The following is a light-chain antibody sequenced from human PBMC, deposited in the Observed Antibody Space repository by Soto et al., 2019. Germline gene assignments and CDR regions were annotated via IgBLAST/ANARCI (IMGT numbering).Light chain of an antibody. CDR2: KDS. J-gene: IGLJ2*01. Sequence: SYELTQPPSVSVSPGQTARITCSGDALPKQYAYWYQQKPGQAPVLAIYKDSERPSGIPERFSGTSSGTTVTLTISGVQAEDEADYYCQSADSSGTYYVVFGGGTKVTVL. CDR3: QSADSSGTYYVV. V-gene: IGLV3-25*03. CDR1: ALPKQY.